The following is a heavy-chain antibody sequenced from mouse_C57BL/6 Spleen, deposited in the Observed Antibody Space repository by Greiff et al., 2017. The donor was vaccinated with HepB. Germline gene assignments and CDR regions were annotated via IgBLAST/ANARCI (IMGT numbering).Heavy chain of an antibody. CDR2: INYDGSST. J-gene: IGHJ4*01. D-gene: IGHD2-2*01. Sequence: EVKLMESEGGLVQPGSSMKLSCTASGFTFSDYYMAWVRQVPEKGLEWVANINYDGSSTYYLDSLKSRFIISRDNAKNILYLQMSSLKSEDTATYYCARYGYDDSYAMDYWGQGTSVTVSS. CDR1: GFTFSDYY. V-gene: IGHV5-16*01. CDR3: ARYGYDDSYAMDY.